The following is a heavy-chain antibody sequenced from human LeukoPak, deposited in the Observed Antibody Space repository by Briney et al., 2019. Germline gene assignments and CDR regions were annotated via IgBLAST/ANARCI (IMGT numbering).Heavy chain of an antibody. Sequence: PGVSLRLSCAASGFTLSSYGMHWLRQAPGKERERVAVIWYDGSNQYYADSAKGRFTIARDNSKNTLYLQMNIRSPQDTAVDYCSKDGGYSYDRKAFDIWGKGTMVTVSS. CDR3: SKDGGYSYDRKAFDI. J-gene: IGHJ3*02. D-gene: IGHD5-18*01. CDR1: GFTLSSYG. CDR2: IWYDGSNQ. V-gene: IGHV3-33*06.